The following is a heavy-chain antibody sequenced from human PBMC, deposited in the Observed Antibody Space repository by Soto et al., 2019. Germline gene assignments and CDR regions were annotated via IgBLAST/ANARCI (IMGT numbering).Heavy chain of an antibody. J-gene: IGHJ6*02. CDR1: GFTFSSYE. Sequence: GGSLRRSCAASGFTFSSYEMNWVRQAPGKGLEWVSYISSSGSTIYYADSVKGRFTISRDNAKNSLYLQMNSLRAEDTAVYYCTIDALYGMDVWGQGTTVTVSS. CDR2: ISSSGSTI. CDR3: TIDALYGMDV. V-gene: IGHV3-48*03.